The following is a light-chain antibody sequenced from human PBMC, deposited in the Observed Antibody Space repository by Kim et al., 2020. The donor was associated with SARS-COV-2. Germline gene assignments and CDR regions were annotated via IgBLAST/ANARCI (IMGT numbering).Light chain of an antibody. CDR2: DAS. CDR3: QQTYTTPVT. V-gene: IGKV1-39*01. J-gene: IGKJ4*01. Sequence: SASVGDRVTITCRASQSITTYLKWYQQNPAKAPSLLIYDASSLQSGVPSRFSGSGSGTDFTLTISSLQPEDFATYYCQQTYTTPVTFGGGTKVEI. CDR1: QSITTY.